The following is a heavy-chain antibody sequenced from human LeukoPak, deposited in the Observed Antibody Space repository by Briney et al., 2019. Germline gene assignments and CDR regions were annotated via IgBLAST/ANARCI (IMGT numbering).Heavy chain of an antibody. CDR1: GFTVSSNY. CDR2: ISSSSSYI. CDR3: ARDLPTHDAFDI. V-gene: IGHV3-21*01. J-gene: IGHJ3*02. Sequence: GGSLRLSCAASGFTVSSNYMSWVRQAPGKGLEWVSSISSSSSYIYYADSVKGRFTISRDNAKNSLYLQMNSLRAEDTAVYYCARDLPTHDAFDIWGQGTMVTVSS.